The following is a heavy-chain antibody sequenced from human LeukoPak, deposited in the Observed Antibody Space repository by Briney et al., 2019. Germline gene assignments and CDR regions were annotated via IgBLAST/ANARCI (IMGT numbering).Heavy chain of an antibody. J-gene: IGHJ4*02. D-gene: IGHD3-16*01. V-gene: IGHV3-7*01. Sequence: PGGSLRLSCAASGFTFSSYWMSWVRQAPGKGLEWVANIKQDGSEKYYADSVKGRFTISRDNSKNTLYLQMNSLRAEDTAVYYCAKDWARKSPNFDYWGQGTLVTVSS. CDR2: IKQDGSEK. CDR1: GFTFSSYW. CDR3: AKDWARKSPNFDY.